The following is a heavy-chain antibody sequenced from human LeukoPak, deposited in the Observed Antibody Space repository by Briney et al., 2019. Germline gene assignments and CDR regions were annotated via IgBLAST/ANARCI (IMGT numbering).Heavy chain of an antibody. D-gene: IGHD3-9*01. CDR3: AKEALLRYFDWPHDAFDI. Sequence: GGSLRLSCAASGFTFSSYAMSWVRQAPGKGLEWVSAISGSGGSTYYADSVKGRFTISRDNSKNTLYLQMNSLRAEDTAVYYCAKEALLRYFDWPHDAFDIWGQGTMVTVSS. CDR1: GFTFSSYA. V-gene: IGHV3-23*01. J-gene: IGHJ3*02. CDR2: ISGSGGST.